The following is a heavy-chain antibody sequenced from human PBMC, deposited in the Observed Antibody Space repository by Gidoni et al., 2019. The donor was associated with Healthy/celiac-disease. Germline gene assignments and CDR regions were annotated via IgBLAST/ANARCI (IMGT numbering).Heavy chain of an antibody. CDR3: ARDGGVVVAATQHFDY. CDR2: ISSSSSTI. V-gene: IGHV3-48*01. Sequence: VQLVESGGGLVQPGGSLRLSCAASGFTFSSYSMNWVRQAPGKGLEWVSYISSSSSTIYYADSVKGRFTISRDNAKNSLYLQMNSLRAEDTAVDYCARDGGVVVAATQHFDYWGQGTLVTVSS. J-gene: IGHJ4*02. CDR1: GFTFSSYS. D-gene: IGHD2-15*01.